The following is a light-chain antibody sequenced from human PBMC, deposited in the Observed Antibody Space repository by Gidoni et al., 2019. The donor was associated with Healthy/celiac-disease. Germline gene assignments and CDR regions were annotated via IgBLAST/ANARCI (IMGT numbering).Light chain of an antibody. CDR2: GAS. CDR3: QQYNNWPPWT. J-gene: IGKJ1*01. V-gene: IGKV3-15*01. CDR1: QSVSSN. Sequence: MTQSPATLSVSPGERATLSCRASQSVSSNLAWYQQKPGQAPRLLIYGASTRATGIPARFSGSGSGTEFTLTISSLQSEDFAVYYCQQYNNWPPWTFGQGTKVEIK.